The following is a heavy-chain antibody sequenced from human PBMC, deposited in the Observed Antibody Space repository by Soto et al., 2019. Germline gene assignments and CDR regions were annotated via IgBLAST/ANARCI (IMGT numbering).Heavy chain of an antibody. CDR3: AREIVVVVAATRGAFDI. CDR1: GYTFTSYG. CDR2: ISAYNGNT. J-gene: IGHJ3*02. Sequence: AAVKVSCKASGYTFTSYGISWVRQAPGQGLEWMGWISAYNGNTNYAQKLQGRVTMTTDTSTSTAYMELRSLRSDDTAVYYCAREIVVVVAATRGAFDIWGQGTLVTVSS. V-gene: IGHV1-18*04. D-gene: IGHD2-15*01.